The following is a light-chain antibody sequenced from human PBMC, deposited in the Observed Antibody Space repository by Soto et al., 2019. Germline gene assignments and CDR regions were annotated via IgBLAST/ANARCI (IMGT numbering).Light chain of an antibody. J-gene: IGKJ2*01. CDR1: QSVSSSY. CDR3: QQYGSSPPYT. V-gene: IGKV3-20*01. CDR2: GAS. Sequence: EIVLTQSPGILSLSPGERATLSCRASQSVSSSYLAWYQQKPGQAPRLLIYGASNRATGIPDRFSASGSKTNVTLTISRLETEDFAVYYCQQYGSSPPYTFGQGTKLEIK.